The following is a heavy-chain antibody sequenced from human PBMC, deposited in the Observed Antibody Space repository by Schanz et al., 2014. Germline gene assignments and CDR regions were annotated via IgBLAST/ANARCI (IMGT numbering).Heavy chain of an antibody. CDR3: ARDAADFYDILTEEDY. D-gene: IGHD3-9*01. CDR1: GYTFTSYG. V-gene: IGHV1-18*01. Sequence: QVQLVQSGAEVKKPGASVKVSCKASGYTFTSYGISWVRQAPGQGLEWMGWISVYTGNTKYGQKLQGRVTMTTDTSTSTAYMELRSLRSDDTAVYYCARDAADFYDILTEEDYWGQGTLVTVSS. J-gene: IGHJ4*02. CDR2: ISVYTGNT.